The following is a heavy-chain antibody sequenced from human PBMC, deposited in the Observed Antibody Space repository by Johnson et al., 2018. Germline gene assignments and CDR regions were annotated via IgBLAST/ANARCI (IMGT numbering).Heavy chain of an antibody. CDR1: GFTFSRYW. J-gene: IGHJ3*02. CDR3: ARDGRRAFYI. V-gene: IGHV3-74*01. Sequence: VQLQESGGGLVQPGGSXRLSCAASGFTFSRYWLHWVRQAPGKGLVWVSRINSAGSSTSYADSVKGRFTISRDNAKNTLYLQMNSLRAEDTAVYYCARDGRRAFYIWGQGTMVTVSS. CDR2: INSAGSST. D-gene: IGHD3/OR15-3a*01.